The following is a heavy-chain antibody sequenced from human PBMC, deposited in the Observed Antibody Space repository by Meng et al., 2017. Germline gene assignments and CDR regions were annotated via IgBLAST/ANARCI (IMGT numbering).Heavy chain of an antibody. J-gene: IGHJ4*02. CDR2: IYYSGST. CDR1: GGSISSYY. CDR3: ARKGGNYYDSSVSYFDY. D-gene: IGHD3-22*01. V-gene: IGHV4-59*08. Sequence: QVQLRGSGPGLVKPSETLSLTCTVSGGSISSYYWSWIRQPPGKGLDWIGYIYYSGSTNYNPSLKSRVTISVDTSKNQFSLKLSSVTAADTAVYYCARKGGNYYDSSVSYFDYWGQGTLVTVSS.